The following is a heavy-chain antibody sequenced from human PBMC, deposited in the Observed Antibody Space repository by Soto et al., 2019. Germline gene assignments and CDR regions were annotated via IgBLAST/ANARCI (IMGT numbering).Heavy chain of an antibody. D-gene: IGHD4-17*01. CDR2: IYSGGNK. CDR3: ARNVPVTTLGY. CDR1: GVTVSNNY. J-gene: IGHJ4*02. Sequence: EVQLVESGGDLIQPGGSLRLSCAASGVTVSNNYMSWVRQAPGKGLEWVSLIYSGGNKHYADSVKGRFTISRDNSKNTLYLQMNSLRAEDTAVYYCARNVPVTTLGYWGQGTLVTVSS. V-gene: IGHV3-66*01.